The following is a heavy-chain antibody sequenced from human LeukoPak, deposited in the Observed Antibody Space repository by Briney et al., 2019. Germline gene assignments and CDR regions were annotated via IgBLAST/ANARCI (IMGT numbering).Heavy chain of an antibody. J-gene: IGHJ6*03. CDR3: TSPKRWVGRPNYYYMDV. CDR1: GFTFSGSA. Sequence: GGSLRLSCAASGFTFSGSAMHWVRQASGKGLEWVGRIRSKANSYATAYAASVKGRFTISRDDSKNTAYLQMNSLKTEDTAVYYCTSPKRWVGRPNYYYMDVWGKGTTVTVSS. V-gene: IGHV3-73*01. CDR2: IRSKANSYAT. D-gene: IGHD3-10*01.